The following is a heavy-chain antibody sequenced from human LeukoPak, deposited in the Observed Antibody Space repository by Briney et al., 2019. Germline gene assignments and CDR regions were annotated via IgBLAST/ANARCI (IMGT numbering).Heavy chain of an antibody. J-gene: IGHJ3*02. CDR3: ARDPTTVTKGFDI. CDR2: ISYSGST. V-gene: IGHV4-59*11. D-gene: IGHD4-17*01. CDR1: GGSISSHY. Sequence: SEALTLTCTVSGGSISSHYWTWIRQSPGKGLEWIGYISYSGSTNYNPSLKSRVTLSVDTSKNQFSLKLSSVTAADTAVYYCARDPTTVTKGFDIWGQGTMVTVSS.